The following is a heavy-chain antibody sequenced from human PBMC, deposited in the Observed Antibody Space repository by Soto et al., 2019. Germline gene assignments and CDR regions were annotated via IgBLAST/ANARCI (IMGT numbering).Heavy chain of an antibody. J-gene: IGHJ4*02. CDR3: AKGLVPSI. CDR2: ISYDGSNK. V-gene: IGHV3-30*18. CDR1: GFTFSSYG. Sequence: HPGGSLRLSXAASGFTFSSYGMHWVRQAPGKGLEWVAVISYDGSNKYYADSVKGRFTISRDNSKNTLYLQMNSLRAEDTAVYYCAKGLVPSIWGQGTLVTVSS. D-gene: IGHD6-13*01.